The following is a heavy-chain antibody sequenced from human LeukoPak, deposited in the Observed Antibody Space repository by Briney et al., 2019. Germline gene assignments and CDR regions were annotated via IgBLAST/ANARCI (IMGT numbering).Heavy chain of an antibody. V-gene: IGHV4-61*02. CDR1: GGSISSGSYY. D-gene: IGHD5-24*01. J-gene: IGHJ4*02. CDR3: ARGSQRRWLQSYSFDH. CDR2: IYTSGST. Sequence: PSETLSLTCTVSGGSISSGSYYWSWIRQPAGKGLEWIGRIYTSGSTNYNPSLKSRVTISVDTSKNQFSLKLSSVTAADTAVYYCARGSQRRWLQSYSFDHWGQGTLVTVSS.